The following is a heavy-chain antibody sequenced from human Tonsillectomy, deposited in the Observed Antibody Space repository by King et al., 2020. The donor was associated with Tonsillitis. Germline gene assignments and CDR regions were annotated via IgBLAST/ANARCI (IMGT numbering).Heavy chain of an antibody. Sequence: VQLQQWGAGLLKPSETLSLTCAVYGGSFSGYYWSWIRQPPGKGLEWIGEINHSGSTNYNPSLKSRVTVSVDTSKNQFSLKLSSVTAADTAVYYCARGGYCSSTSCYAVRRLYNWFDPWGQGTLVTVSS. CDR3: ARGGYCSSTSCYAVRRLYNWFDP. CDR1: GGSFSGYY. J-gene: IGHJ5*02. V-gene: IGHV4-34*01. D-gene: IGHD2-2*01. CDR2: INHSGST.